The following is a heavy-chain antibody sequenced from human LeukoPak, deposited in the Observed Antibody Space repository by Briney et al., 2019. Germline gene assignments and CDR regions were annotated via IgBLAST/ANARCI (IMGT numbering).Heavy chain of an antibody. J-gene: IGHJ3*02. Sequence: PSETLSLTCTVSGGSISTYYWSWIRQPPGKGLEWIGYVYYSGSTNYNPSLKSRVTISAHTSKNQFSLRLSSVTAADTAVYYCARGLNNRKSGRRFDVFEIWGQGTMVTVSS. V-gene: IGHV4-59*01. CDR1: GGSISTYY. CDR3: ARGLNNRKSGRRFDVFEI. D-gene: IGHD3-3*01. CDR2: VYYSGST.